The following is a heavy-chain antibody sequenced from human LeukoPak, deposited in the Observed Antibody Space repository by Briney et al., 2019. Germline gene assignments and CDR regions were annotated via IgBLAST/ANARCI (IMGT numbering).Heavy chain of an antibody. Sequence: PGGSLRLSCAASGFTFSTYWMSWVRQAPGKGLEWVANIKQDGSEKYYVDSVKGRFTISRDNAKNSLYLQMNTLSPEDTAVYYCARERQNKDFWSGGDYWGQGTLVTVSS. CDR3: ARERQNKDFWSGGDY. V-gene: IGHV3-7*01. J-gene: IGHJ4*02. CDR2: IKQDGSEK. CDR1: GFTFSTYW. D-gene: IGHD3-3*01.